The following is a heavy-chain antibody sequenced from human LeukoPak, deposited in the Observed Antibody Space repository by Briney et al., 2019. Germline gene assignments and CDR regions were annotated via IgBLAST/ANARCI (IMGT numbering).Heavy chain of an antibody. D-gene: IGHD3-3*01. CDR2: INPNSGGT. CDR1: GYTSTGYY. V-gene: IGHV1-2*02. CDR3: ANYDFWSGYYDY. J-gene: IGHJ4*02. Sequence: ASVKVSCKASGYTSTGYYMHWVRQAPGQGLEWMGWINPNSGGTNYAQKFQGRVTMTRDTSISTAYMELSRLRSDDTAVYYCANYDFWSGYYDYWGQGTLVTVSS.